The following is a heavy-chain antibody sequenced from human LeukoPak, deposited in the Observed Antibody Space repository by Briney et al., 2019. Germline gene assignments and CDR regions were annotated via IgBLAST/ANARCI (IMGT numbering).Heavy chain of an antibody. CDR3: AREAGHTAMDYYFDY. V-gene: IGHV1-2*02. CDR1: GYTFTGYY. CDR2: INPNSGGT. J-gene: IGHJ4*02. Sequence: ASVKVSCKASGYTFTGYYMHWVRQAPGQGLEWMGWINPNSGGTNYAQKFQGRVTMTRDTSISTAYTELSRLRSDDTAVYYCAREAGHTAMDYYFDYWGQGTLVTVSS. D-gene: IGHD5-18*01.